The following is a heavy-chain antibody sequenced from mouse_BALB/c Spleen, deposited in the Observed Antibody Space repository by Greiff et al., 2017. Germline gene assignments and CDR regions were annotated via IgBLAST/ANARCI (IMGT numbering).Heavy chain of an antibody. J-gene: IGHJ3*01. Sequence: EVQGVESGGGLVQPGGSLKLSCAASGFTFSSYTMSWVRQTPEKRLEWVAYISNGGGSTYYPDTVKGRFTISRDNAKNTLYLQMSSLKSEDTAMYYCARHWDWCAYWGQGTLVTVSA. V-gene: IGHV5-12-2*01. CDR2: ISNGGGST. CDR3: ARHWDWCAY. CDR1: GFTFSSYT. D-gene: IGHD4-1*01.